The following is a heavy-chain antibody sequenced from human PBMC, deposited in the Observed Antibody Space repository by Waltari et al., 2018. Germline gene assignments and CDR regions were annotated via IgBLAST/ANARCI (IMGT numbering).Heavy chain of an antibody. V-gene: IGHV4-39*07. D-gene: IGHD2-21*01. CDR2: IYYSGST. Sequence: VSGGSISSSSYYWGWIRQPPGKGLEWIGSIYYSGSTYYNPSLKSRVTISVDTSKNQFSLKLSSVTAADTAVYYCARVIGYGDYWGQGTLVTVSS. J-gene: IGHJ4*02. CDR1: GGSISSSSYY. CDR3: ARVIGYGDY.